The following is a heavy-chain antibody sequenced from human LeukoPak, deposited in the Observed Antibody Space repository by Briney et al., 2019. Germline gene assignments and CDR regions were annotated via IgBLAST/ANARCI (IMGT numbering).Heavy chain of an antibody. V-gene: IGHV4-59*13. D-gene: IGHD3-3*01. J-gene: IGHJ6*03. Sequence: PSETLSLTCTVSGGSISSYYWNWIRKPPGKGPEWIGYISYSGSTNHKPSLKSRVTISVDTSKNQFSLKLSSVTAADTAVYYCARDFGVLIGDYYYYYMDVWGKGTTVTVSS. CDR3: ARDFGVLIGDYYYYYMDV. CDR2: ISYSGST. CDR1: GGSISSYY.